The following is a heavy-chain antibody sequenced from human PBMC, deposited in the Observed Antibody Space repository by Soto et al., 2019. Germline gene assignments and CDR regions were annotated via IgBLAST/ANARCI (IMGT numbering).Heavy chain of an antibody. J-gene: IGHJ6*01. Sequence: ASVKVSCKASGYTFTSYAMHWVRQAPGQRLEWMGWINAGNGNTKYSQKFQGRVTITRDTSASTASMELSSLRSEDTAVYYCARETVSYYYGMEVWGQGTTVSVSS. CDR3: ARETVSYYYGMEV. CDR1: GYTFTSYA. V-gene: IGHV1-3*01. D-gene: IGHD4-4*01. CDR2: INAGNGNT.